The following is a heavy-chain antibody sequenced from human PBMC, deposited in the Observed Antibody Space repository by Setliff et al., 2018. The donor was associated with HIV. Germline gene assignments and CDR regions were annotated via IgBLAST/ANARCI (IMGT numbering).Heavy chain of an antibody. Sequence: ASVKVSCKASGYTCKSNDINWVRQATGQGLEWMGWMNPNSGNTGYAQKFQDRVTMTRDTSISTAYMELSSLRSDDTAVYYCARGAWYSSGWYSSRYMDVWGKGTTVTVSS. V-gene: IGHV1-8*02. J-gene: IGHJ6*03. CDR1: GYTCKSND. D-gene: IGHD6-19*01. CDR2: MNPNSGNT. CDR3: ARGAWYSSGWYSSRYMDV.